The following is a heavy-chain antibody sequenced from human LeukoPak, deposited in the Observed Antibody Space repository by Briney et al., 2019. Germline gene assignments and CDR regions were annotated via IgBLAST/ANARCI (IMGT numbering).Heavy chain of an antibody. CDR3: ARRGGYSSSWYYRY. D-gene: IGHD6-13*01. Sequence: ASVKVSCKAFGYTFTSNYMHWVRQAPGQGPEWMGVISPSGGSTTYAQKFQGRVTLTRDMSTSTDYLELSSLRSEDTAVYYCARRGGYSSSWYYRYWGQGTLVTVSS. J-gene: IGHJ4*02. V-gene: IGHV1-46*01. CDR2: ISPSGGST. CDR1: GYTFTSNY.